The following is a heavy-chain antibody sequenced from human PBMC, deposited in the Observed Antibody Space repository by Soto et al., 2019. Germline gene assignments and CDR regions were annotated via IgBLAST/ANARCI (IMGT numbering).Heavy chain of an antibody. CDR3: ARGDTIWSRYYYYSYYYMDV. J-gene: IGHJ6*03. CDR2: MNPNSGNT. Sequence: QVQLVQSGAEVKKPGASVKVSCKASGYTFTSYDINWVRQATGQGLEWMGWMNPNSGNTGYAQKFQGRVTMTRYTSISTTYMEMTRLRSEDTTVYYCARGDTIWSRYYYYSYYYMDVWGKGTTVTVFS. CDR1: GYTFTSYD. V-gene: IGHV1-8*01. D-gene: IGHD3-3*01.